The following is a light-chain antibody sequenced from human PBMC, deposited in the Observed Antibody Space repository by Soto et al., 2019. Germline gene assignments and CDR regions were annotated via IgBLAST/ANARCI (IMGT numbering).Light chain of an antibody. CDR3: ISYTVSRSYV. CDR2: SVS. J-gene: IGLJ1*01. V-gene: IGLV2-14*01. CDR1: STDIGAYDH. Sequence: QSALTQPASVSGYPGQSITISCSGTSTDIGAYDHVSWFQQFPGKTPKLVIYSVSNRPSGVAYRFSGSKSGNTASLTISGLQVDDEADYYCISYTVSRSYVFGPGTKVTV.